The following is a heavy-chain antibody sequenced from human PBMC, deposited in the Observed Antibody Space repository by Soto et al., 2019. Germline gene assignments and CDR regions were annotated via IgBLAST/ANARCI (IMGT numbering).Heavy chain of an antibody. CDR1: GYTFTSYG. D-gene: IGHD3-22*01. Sequence: QVQPVQSGAEVKKPGASVKVSCKASGYTFTSYGISWVRQAPGQGLEWMGWISAYNGNTNYAQKLQGRVTMTTDTSTSTAYMELRSLRSDDTAVYYCARVLLVVVPGGEFDYWGQGTLVTVSS. CDR3: ARVLLVVVPGGEFDY. V-gene: IGHV1-18*04. CDR2: ISAYNGNT. J-gene: IGHJ4*02.